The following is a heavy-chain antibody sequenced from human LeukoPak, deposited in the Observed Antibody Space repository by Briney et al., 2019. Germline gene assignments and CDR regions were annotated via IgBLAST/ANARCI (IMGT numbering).Heavy chain of an antibody. CDR2: IYDGGST. D-gene: IGHD6-19*01. CDR1: GFSVSNTF. V-gene: IGHV3-53*01. Sequence: GGSLRLSCAASGFSVSNTFMSWVRLAPGKGLEWVSVIYDGGSTYYADSVKGRFTISRDNAKNSLYLQMNSLRAEDTAVYYCARPAQGHGWWGQGTLVTVSS. CDR3: ARPAQGHGW. J-gene: IGHJ4*02.